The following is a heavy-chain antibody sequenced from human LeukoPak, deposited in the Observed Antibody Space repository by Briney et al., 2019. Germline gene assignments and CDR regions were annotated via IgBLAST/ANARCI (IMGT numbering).Heavy chain of an antibody. D-gene: IGHD5-24*01. Sequence: GGSLRLSCAASGFTFSSYAMSWVRQAPGKGLEWVAFISYAGTNKYYTDSVKGRFTISRDNSKNRLFLQMNSLRLEDTAVYYCARRHAYNELLFESWGQGTLVTVSS. CDR1: GFTFSSYA. CDR3: ARRHAYNELLFES. CDR2: ISYAGTNK. J-gene: IGHJ4*02. V-gene: IGHV3-30-3*01.